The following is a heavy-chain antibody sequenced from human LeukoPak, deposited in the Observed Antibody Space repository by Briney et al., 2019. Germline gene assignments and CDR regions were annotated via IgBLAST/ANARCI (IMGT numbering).Heavy chain of an antibody. Sequence: QPGRSLRLSCAASGFTFSSYGMHWVRQAPGKGLEWVTFIWFDGNDKYYADSVKGRFTISRDNSKNTLYLQMNSLRAEDTAVYYCACDYGGNSGVDYWGQGTLVTVSS. CDR1: GFTFSSYG. CDR2: IWFDGNDK. J-gene: IGHJ4*02. V-gene: IGHV3-33*01. CDR3: ACDYGGNSGVDY. D-gene: IGHD4-23*01.